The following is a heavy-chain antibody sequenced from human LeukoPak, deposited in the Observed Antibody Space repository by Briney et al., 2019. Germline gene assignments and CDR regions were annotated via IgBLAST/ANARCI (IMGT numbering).Heavy chain of an antibody. Sequence: SETLSLTCTVSGYSISSGYYWGWIRQPPGKGLEWIGSIYHSGSTNYKSSLKSRVTISVDTSKNQFSLKLSSVTAADTAVYYCARLTGYSSESWFDPWGQGTLVTVSS. D-gene: IGHD3-9*01. CDR2: IYHSGST. V-gene: IGHV4-38-2*02. CDR3: ARLTGYSSESWFDP. J-gene: IGHJ5*02. CDR1: GYSISSGYY.